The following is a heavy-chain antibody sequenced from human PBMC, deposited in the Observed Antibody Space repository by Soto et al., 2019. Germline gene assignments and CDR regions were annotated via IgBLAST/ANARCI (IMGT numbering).Heavy chain of an antibody. CDR2: IYYSGST. Sequence: QVQLQESGPGLVKPSETLSLTCTVSGGSISRYYWSWIRQPPGKGLEWIGYIYYSGSTNYHPSLKLRVTISVDTSKNQFSLKLSSVTAADTAVYYCARYQNYYNSSGYIQNYFDYWGQGTLVTVSS. V-gene: IGHV4-59*08. D-gene: IGHD3-22*01. CDR3: ARYQNYYNSSGYIQNYFDY. CDR1: GGSISRYY. J-gene: IGHJ4*02.